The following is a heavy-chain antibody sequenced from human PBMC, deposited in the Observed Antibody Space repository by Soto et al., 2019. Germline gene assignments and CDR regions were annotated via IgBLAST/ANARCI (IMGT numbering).Heavy chain of an antibody. CDR2: IIPIFGTA. V-gene: IGHV1-69*01. Sequence: VQLVQSGAEVKKPGSSVKVSCKASGGTFSSYAISWVRQAPGQGLEWMGGIIPIFGTANYAQKFQGRVTITADESTSTAYMELSSLRSEDTAVYYCARCCATYYDILSDYYYGMDVWGQGTTVTVSS. J-gene: IGHJ6*02. CDR3: ARCCATYYDILSDYYYGMDV. D-gene: IGHD3-9*01. CDR1: GGTFSSYA.